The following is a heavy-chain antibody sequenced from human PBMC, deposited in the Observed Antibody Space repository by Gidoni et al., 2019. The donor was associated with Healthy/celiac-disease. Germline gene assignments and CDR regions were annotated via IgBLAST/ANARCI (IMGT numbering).Heavy chain of an antibody. Sequence: QVQLVQSGAEVKKPGSSVKISCKASGGTFSSYAISWVRQAPGQGLEWMGGIIPIFGTANYAQKFQGRVTITADESTSTAYMELSSLRSEDTAGYYCARQIFGVVIGFYNWFDPGGQGTLVTVSS. CDR2: IIPIFGTA. CDR3: ARQIFGVVIGFYNWFDP. V-gene: IGHV1-69*01. J-gene: IGHJ5*02. D-gene: IGHD3-3*01. CDR1: GGTFSSYA.